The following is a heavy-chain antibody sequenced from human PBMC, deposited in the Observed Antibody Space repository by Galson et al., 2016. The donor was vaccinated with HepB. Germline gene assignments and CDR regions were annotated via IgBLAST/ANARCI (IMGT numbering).Heavy chain of an antibody. J-gene: IGHJ4*02. D-gene: IGHD3-16*01. CDR1: GSIFTSYW. Sequence: QSGAEVKKPGDSLKISCKGSGSIFTSYWIAWVRQMPGKGLEYVGIIYPYDSDTRYSPSFQGQVTISADKSINTAYLEWKTLKASDTDLYYCARQWGLPKGHLENWGQGALVTVSS. V-gene: IGHV5-51*01. CDR2: IYPYDSDT. CDR3: ARQWGLPKGHLEN.